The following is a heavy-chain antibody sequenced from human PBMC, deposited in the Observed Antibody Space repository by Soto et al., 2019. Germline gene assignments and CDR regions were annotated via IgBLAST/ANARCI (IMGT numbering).Heavy chain of an antibody. D-gene: IGHD3-9*01. Sequence: GXSVKGSCKTSGYTFTSYGVSWVRQAPGQGLEWMGWISAYNGNTNYAQKLQGRVTMTTETSTSTAYMELRSLRSDDTAVYYCARFDPLYYYGMDVWGQGTTVTGSS. CDR2: ISAYNGNT. CDR1: GYTFTSYG. J-gene: IGHJ6*02. V-gene: IGHV1-18*01. CDR3: ARFDPLYYYGMDV.